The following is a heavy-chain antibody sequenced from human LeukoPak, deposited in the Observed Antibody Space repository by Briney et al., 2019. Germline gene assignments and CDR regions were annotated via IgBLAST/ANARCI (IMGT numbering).Heavy chain of an antibody. J-gene: IGHJ4*02. Sequence: SETLSLTCAVYGGSFSGYYWSWIRQPPGKGLEWIGEINHSGSTNYNPSLKSRVTISVDTSKNQFSLKLSSVTAADTAVYYCARVYSGPYRSGWYDYWGKGTLVTVS. D-gene: IGHD6-19*01. CDR2: INHSGST. CDR1: GGSFSGYY. CDR3: ARVYSGPYRSGWYDY. V-gene: IGHV4-34*01.